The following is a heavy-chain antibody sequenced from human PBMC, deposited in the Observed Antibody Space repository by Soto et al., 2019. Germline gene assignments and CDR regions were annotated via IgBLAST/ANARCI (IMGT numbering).Heavy chain of an antibody. Sequence: QVQLQQSGPRLVKPSETLSLTCTVSVGPDSSHNWAWIRQPPGRGLEWIGYVYSTGGTGYNPSLKSRVTRSADRSTNHISLSLTSVTAADTAIYYCVRQGIGTQHGLVDVWGQGTSVTFSS. CDR1: VGPDSSHN. CDR2: VYSTGGT. V-gene: IGHV4-59*08. CDR3: VRQGIGTQHGLVDV. J-gene: IGHJ6*02. D-gene: IGHD3-10*01.